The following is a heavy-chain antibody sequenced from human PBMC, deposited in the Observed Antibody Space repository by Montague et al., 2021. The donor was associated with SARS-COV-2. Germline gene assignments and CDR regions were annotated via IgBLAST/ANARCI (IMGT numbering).Heavy chain of an antibody. CDR2: LSFDESKK. CDR1: GFSFSGYG. V-gene: IGHV3-33*06. J-gene: IGHJ4*02. CDR3: AKVSPQGESGYECFDY. Sequence: SLRLSCAASGFSFSGYGMHWVRQPPGKGLEWVASLSFDESKKYYGDSVKGQFTISRDNSKNTVYLQMNSLRLEDTAMYYCAKVSPQGESGYECFDYWGQGTLVTVSS. D-gene: IGHD5-12*01.